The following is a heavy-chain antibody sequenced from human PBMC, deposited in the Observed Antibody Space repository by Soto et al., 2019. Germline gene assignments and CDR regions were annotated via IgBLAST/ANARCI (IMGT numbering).Heavy chain of an antibody. D-gene: IGHD6-13*01. CDR2: IYWDDAE. V-gene: IGHV2-5*02. CDR1: GFSLSTSGVG. J-gene: IGHJ4*01. Sequence: QITLKESGPTLVKPTQTLTLTCTFSGFSLSTSGVGVGWIRQPPGEALEWLALIYWDDAERYSPSLKSRLTITKDTSKNQVRLTMTNMDPVDTATYYCAHSLPAAGTVDYWGQGTLVTVSS. CDR3: AHSLPAAGTVDY.